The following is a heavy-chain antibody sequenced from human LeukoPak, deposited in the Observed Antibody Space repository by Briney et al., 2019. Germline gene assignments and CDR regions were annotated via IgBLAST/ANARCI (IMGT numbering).Heavy chain of an antibody. CDR2: TYSRSKWFN. J-gene: IGHJ4*02. CDR1: GDSFSSKSAS. CDR3: ARGTGSLDY. D-gene: IGHD1-26*01. V-gene: IGHV6-1*01. Sequence: SQTLSLTCAISGDSFSSKSASWNWIRQSPSRGLEWLGRTYSRSKWFNDYAVSVKSRITVTPDTSKNQFSLHLTSVTPDDTAVYYCARGTGSLDYWGQGTLVTVSS.